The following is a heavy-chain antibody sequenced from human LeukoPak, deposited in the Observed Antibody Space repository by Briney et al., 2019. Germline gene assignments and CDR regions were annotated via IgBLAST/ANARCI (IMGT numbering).Heavy chain of an antibody. V-gene: IGHV3-23*01. CDR3: ATSGEGNDFDP. Sequence: GLMKVSCKASGGTFSSYAISWVRQAPGKGLEWVSAISGSGGSTYYADSVKGRFTISRDNSKNTLYLQMNSLRAEDTAVYYCATSGEGNDFDPWGQGTLVTVSS. D-gene: IGHD1-1*01. CDR1: GGTFSSYA. CDR2: ISGSGGST. J-gene: IGHJ5*02.